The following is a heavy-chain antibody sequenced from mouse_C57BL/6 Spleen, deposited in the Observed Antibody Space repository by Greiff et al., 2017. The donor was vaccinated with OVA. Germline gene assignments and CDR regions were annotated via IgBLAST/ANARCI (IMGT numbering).Heavy chain of an antibody. CDR2: IYPGSGST. V-gene: IGHV1-55*01. CDR3: AGSGNTSAMDY. Sequence: VQLQQPGAELVKPGASVKLSCKASGYTFTSYWIPWVKQRPGQGLEWIGVIYPGSGSTNYHEKFKSKATLTVDTSSSTAYMQLSSLTSEDSAVYYCAGSGNTSAMDYWGQGTSVTVAS. D-gene: IGHD5-2*01. J-gene: IGHJ4*01. CDR1: GYTFTSYW.